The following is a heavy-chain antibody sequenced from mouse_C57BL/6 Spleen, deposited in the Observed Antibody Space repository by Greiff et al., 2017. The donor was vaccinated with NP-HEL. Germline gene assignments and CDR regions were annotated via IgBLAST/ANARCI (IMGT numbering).Heavy chain of an antibody. Sequence: VQLQQPGAELVRPGSSVKLSCKASGYTFTSYWMHWVKQRPIQGLEWIGNIDPSDSETHYNQKFKDKATLTVDKSSSTAYMQLSSLTSEDSAVYYCARGGYGSSPYWYFDVWGTGTTVTVSS. CDR3: ARGGYGSSPYWYFDV. D-gene: IGHD1-1*01. J-gene: IGHJ1*03. CDR1: GYTFTSYW. CDR2: IDPSDSET. V-gene: IGHV1-52*01.